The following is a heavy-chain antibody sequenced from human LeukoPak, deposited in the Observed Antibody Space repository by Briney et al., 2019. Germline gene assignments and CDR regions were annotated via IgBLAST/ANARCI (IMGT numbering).Heavy chain of an antibody. D-gene: IGHD2-15*01. CDR2: ISSSSSYI. CDR3: ASSIVVVVAAKDATDI. CDR1: GFTFSSYS. V-gene: IGHV3-21*01. Sequence: GGSLRLSCAASGFTFSSYSMNWVRQAPGKGLEWVSSISSSSSYICYADSVKGRFTISRDNAKNSLYLQMNSLRAEDTAVYYCASSIVVVVAAKDATDIWGQGTLVTVSS. J-gene: IGHJ4*02.